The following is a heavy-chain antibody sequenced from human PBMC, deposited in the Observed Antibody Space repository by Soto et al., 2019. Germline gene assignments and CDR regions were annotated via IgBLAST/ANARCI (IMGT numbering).Heavy chain of an antibody. J-gene: IGHJ4*02. D-gene: IGHD5-12*01. CDR3: AKKGSRGDGYNYALDY. Sequence: VQLVESGGGVVQPGRSLRLSCAASGFTFSNYGMHWVRQAPGKGLEWVSAISGSGGSTYYADSVKGRFTISRDNSKNTLYLQMNSLRAEDTAVYYCAKKGSRGDGYNYALDYWGQGTLVTVSS. CDR2: ISGSGGST. CDR1: GFTFSNYG. V-gene: IGHV3-23*04.